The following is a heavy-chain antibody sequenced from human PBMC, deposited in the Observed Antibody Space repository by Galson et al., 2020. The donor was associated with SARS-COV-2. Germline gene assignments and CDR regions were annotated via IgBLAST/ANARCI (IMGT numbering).Heavy chain of an antibody. V-gene: IGHV4-30-2*01. Sequence: SQTLSLTCAVSGTSISSGSYSWNWIRQPPGKGLEWIGYISHSGGTYYNPSLKSRVTISGDRSKNQFSLRLSSVTAADTAVYYCTRLHYGEYAPEAFDIWGPGTRVTVAS. D-gene: IGHD4-17*01. CDR3: TRLHYGEYAPEAFDI. J-gene: IGHJ3*02. CDR1: GTSISSGSYS. CDR2: ISHSGGT.